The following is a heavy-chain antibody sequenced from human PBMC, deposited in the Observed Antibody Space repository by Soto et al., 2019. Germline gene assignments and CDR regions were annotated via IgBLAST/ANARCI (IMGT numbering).Heavy chain of an antibody. Sequence: QVKLVQSGAEVKKPGSSVKVSCKASGGTFSSYAISWVRQAPGQGLEWMGGIIPIIGTANYAQKLQGRVTITADESTSTAYMELSSLRSEDTAVYSCAGATGIGALTTVTTLDYWGQGTLVTVSS. CDR1: GGTFSSYA. J-gene: IGHJ4*02. V-gene: IGHV1-69*01. D-gene: IGHD4-17*01. CDR3: AGATGIGALTTVTTLDY. CDR2: IIPIIGTA.